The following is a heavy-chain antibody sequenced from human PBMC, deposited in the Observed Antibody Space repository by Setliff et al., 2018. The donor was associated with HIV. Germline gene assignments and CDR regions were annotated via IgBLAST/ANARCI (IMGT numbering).Heavy chain of an antibody. D-gene: IGHD3-16*01. V-gene: IGHV1-69*13. Sequence: ASVKVSCKPSGGTFTTYAFIWVRQAPGLGLEWMGGIIPLLTTANYAQNFRGRVTITADESTATVYMELSSLRSEDTATYYCARCSNAYYWGSDYYYYGMDVWGQGTTVTVSS. CDR3: ARCSNAYYWGSDYYYYGMDV. CDR1: GGTFTTYA. J-gene: IGHJ6*02. CDR2: IIPLLTTA.